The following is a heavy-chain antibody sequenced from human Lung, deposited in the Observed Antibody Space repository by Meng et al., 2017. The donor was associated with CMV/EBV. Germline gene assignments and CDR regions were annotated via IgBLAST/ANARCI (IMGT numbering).Heavy chain of an antibody. CDR2: IYYSGST. CDR3: ARDRCSSTSCYFGSYYYGMDV. CDR1: GGSISSGGYY. J-gene: IGHJ6*02. D-gene: IGHD2-2*01. V-gene: IGHV4-31*03. Sequence: SETLSLTCTVSGGSISSGGYYWSWIRQHPGKGLEWIGYIYYSGSTYYNPSLKSRVTISVDTSKNQFSLKLSSVTAADTAVYYCARDRCSSTSCYFGSYYYGMDVWXQGHXVTV.